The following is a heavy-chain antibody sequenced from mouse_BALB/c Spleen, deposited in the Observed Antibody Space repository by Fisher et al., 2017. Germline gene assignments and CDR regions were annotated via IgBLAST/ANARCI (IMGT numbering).Heavy chain of an antibody. Sequence: KFKGKATLTADKSSSTAYMQLSSLASEDSAVYYCARYDYDDYYAMDYWGQGTSVTVSS. V-gene: IGHV1-87*01. J-gene: IGHJ4*01. CDR3: ARYDYDDYYAMDY. D-gene: IGHD2-4*01.